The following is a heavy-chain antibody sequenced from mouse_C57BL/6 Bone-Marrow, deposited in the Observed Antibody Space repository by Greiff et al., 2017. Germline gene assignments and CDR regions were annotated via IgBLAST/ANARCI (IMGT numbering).Heavy chain of an antibody. CDR1: GYTFTNYW. J-gene: IGHJ4*01. D-gene: IGHD2-4*01. Sequence: QVQLQQPGAELVKPGASVKLSCKASGYTFTNYWMHWVKQRPGQGLGWIGMMHPNGGSPDYNEKFKSEATLSVDKSSRTAYMELSSLTSEDSAVYYCARSYDYDDDTMDYWGQGTSVTVSS. CDR3: ARSYDYDDDTMDY. V-gene: IGHV1-64*01. CDR2: MHPNGGSP.